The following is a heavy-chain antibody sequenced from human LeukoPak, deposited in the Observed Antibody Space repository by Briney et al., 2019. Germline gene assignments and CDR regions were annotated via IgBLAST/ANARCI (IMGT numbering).Heavy chain of an antibody. J-gene: IGHJ4*02. V-gene: IGHV3-21*01. CDR1: GCTFSSYS. CDR3: ARDYRAVPIDY. D-gene: IGHD6-19*01. Sequence: GGSLRLSCAASGCTFSSYSMDWVRQAPGKGLEWVSSISSSSSYIYYADSVKGRFTISRDYAKNSLYLQMNSLRAEDTAVYYCARDYRAVPIDYWGQGTLVTVSS. CDR2: ISSSSSYI.